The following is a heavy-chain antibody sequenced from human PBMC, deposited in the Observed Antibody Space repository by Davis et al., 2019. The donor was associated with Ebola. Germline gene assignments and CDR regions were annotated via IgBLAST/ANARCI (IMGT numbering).Heavy chain of an antibody. CDR3: ARDRSDDSSGYYRNWFDP. Sequence: ASVKVSCKVSGYTLTELSMHWVRQAPGKGLEWMGGFDPEDGETIYAQKFQGRVTMTRDTSTSTVYMELSSLRSEDTAVYYCARDRSDDSSGYYRNWFDPWGQGTLVTVSS. V-gene: IGHV1-24*01. CDR2: FDPEDGET. J-gene: IGHJ5*02. CDR1: GYTLTELS. D-gene: IGHD3-22*01.